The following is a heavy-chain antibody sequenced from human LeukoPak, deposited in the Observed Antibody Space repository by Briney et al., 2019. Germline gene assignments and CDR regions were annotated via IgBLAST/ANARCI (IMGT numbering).Heavy chain of an antibody. CDR2: IRVYNGNT. J-gene: IGHJ4*02. CDR1: HYTSTTSG. Sequence: GASVKVSCKASHYTSTTSGLTWVRRAPGQGLEWMGSIRVYNGNTNYAQKFRGRVTMTTDYLELRSLTSDDTAMYFCASERCDGHGYCRLDSWGQGTLVTVSS. CDR3: ASERCDGHGYCRLDS. V-gene: IGHV1-18*01. D-gene: IGHD3-22*01.